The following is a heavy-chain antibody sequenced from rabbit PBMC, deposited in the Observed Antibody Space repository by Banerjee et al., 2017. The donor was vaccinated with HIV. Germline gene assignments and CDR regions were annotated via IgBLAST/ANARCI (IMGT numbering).Heavy chain of an antibody. CDR3: ARYAGSDVYINL. J-gene: IGHJ4*01. CDR1: GFSFSSSYY. Sequence: QEQLVESGGGLVQPEGSLTLTCTASGFSFSSSYYMCWVRQAPGKGLEWIACIYTGDGNTYYASGAKGRFTISKTSSTTVTLQMTSLTAADTATYFCARYAGSDVYINLWGPGTLVTVS. V-gene: IGHV1S45*01. D-gene: IGHD4-2*01. CDR2: IYTGDGNT.